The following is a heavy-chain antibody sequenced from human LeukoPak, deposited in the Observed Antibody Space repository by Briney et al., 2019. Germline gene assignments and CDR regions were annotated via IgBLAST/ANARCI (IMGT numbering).Heavy chain of an antibody. CDR2: ISGSSGII. CDR1: GFTFNTYT. Sequence: GGSLRLSCAASGFTFNTYTMNWVRQAPGKGLEWVSYISGSSGIIDYADSVKGRFTISRDNAKNSLYLQMNSLRDDDTAVYYCVRDNGGEHLWGQGTLVTVSS. D-gene: IGHD3-16*01. V-gene: IGHV3-21*05. J-gene: IGHJ4*02. CDR3: VRDNGGEHL.